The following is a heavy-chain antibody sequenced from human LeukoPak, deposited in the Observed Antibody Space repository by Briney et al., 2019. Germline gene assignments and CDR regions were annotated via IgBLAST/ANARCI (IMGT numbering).Heavy chain of an antibody. D-gene: IGHD3-10*01. CDR1: GGSISSSSYY. CDR3: ARVSYYYGSGPRGWFDP. V-gene: IGHV4-39*07. CDR2: IYYSGST. Sequence: SETLSLTCTVSGGSISSSSYYWGWIRQPPGRGLEWIGSIYYSGSTYYNPSLKSRVTISVDTSKNQFSLKLSSVTAADTAVYYCARVSYYYGSGPRGWFDPWGQGTLVTVSS. J-gene: IGHJ5*02.